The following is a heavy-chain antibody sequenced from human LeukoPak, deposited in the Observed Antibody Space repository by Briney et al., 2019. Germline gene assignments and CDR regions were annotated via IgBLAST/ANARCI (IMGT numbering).Heavy chain of an antibody. CDR1: GFTFSSYG. V-gene: IGHV3-30*02. CDR3: AKDMEDIVGGYFDD. Sequence: SGGSLRLSCAASGFTFSSYGMHWVRPAAGKGLGWVAFIRYDGSNKYYADSVKGRFTISRDNSKNTLYLQMNSLRAEDTAVYYCAKDMEDIVGGYFDDWGQGTLVTVSS. CDR2: IRYDGSNK. J-gene: IGHJ4*02. D-gene: IGHD2-15*01.